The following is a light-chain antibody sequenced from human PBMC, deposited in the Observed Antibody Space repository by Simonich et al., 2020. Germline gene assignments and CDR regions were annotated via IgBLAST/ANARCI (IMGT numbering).Light chain of an antibody. J-gene: IGKJ1*01. Sequence: DMVMTQSPLSLPVTPGEPASISCKSSQSLLHSDGKTYLYWYLQKPGQSPQLLISEVSSRFSGVPDSFSGSGSGTDITLKISRVEAEDVGVYYCMQGIHLPWTFGQGTKVEIK. V-gene: IGKV2-29*02. CDR1: QSLLHSDGKTY. CDR2: EVS. CDR3: MQGIHLPWT.